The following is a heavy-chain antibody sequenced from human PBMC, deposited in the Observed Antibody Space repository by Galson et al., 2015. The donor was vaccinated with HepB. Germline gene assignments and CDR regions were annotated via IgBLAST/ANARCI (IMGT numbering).Heavy chain of an antibody. J-gene: IGHJ4*02. CDR2: ISYDGSNK. Sequence: SLRLSCAASGFTFSNYGMHWARQAPGKGLEWVAVISYDGSNKYYADSVKGRFTISRDNSKNTLYLQMNSLRAEDTALYYFAKDPYLYSALAGTMAGFDYWGQGTLVTVSS. CDR1: GFTFSNYG. CDR3: AKDPYLYSALAGTMAGFDY. V-gene: IGHV3-30*18. D-gene: IGHD6-19*01.